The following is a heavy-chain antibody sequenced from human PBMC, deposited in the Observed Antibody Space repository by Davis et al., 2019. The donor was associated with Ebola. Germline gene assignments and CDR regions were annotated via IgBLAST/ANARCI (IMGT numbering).Heavy chain of an antibody. Sequence: SETLSLTCIVSGGYVTSGDHFWSWIRQPPGKGLEWIGYIYYSGSANYNPSLKSRVSLSVDVSKNQFSLNLSSVTAADTAVYYCARYRSGTGLRYYFDSWGQGTEVTVSS. D-gene: IGHD1-26*01. J-gene: IGHJ4*02. CDR3: ARYRSGTGLRYYFDS. CDR1: GGYVTSGDHF. CDR2: IYYSGSA. V-gene: IGHV4-61*08.